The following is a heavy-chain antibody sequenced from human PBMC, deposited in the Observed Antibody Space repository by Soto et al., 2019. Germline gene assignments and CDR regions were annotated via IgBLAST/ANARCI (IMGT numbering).Heavy chain of an antibody. CDR3: ANCCGGSCYSRIHY. Sequence: EVQLLESGGGLVQPGGSLRLSCAASGFTFSSYAMSWVRQAPGKGLEWVSGISDSGGSTYYADSVKGRFTISRDNSKNTMYLQMNSLRAEDTAVYYCANCCGGSCYSRIHYWGQGTLGTVSS. J-gene: IGHJ4*02. CDR2: ISDSGGST. V-gene: IGHV3-23*01. D-gene: IGHD2-15*01. CDR1: GFTFSSYA.